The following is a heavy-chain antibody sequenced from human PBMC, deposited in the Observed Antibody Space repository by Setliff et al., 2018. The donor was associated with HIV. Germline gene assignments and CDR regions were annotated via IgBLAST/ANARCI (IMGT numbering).Heavy chain of an antibody. CDR1: GFTFSNYA. CDR2: MSYDGSNI. V-gene: IGHV3-30*04. CDR3: ARDAKGGIDY. D-gene: IGHD3-16*01. J-gene: IGHJ4*02. Sequence: GGSLRLSCAASGFTFSNYAMHWVRQAPGKGLECVSLMSYDGSNIYYADSVKGRFTISRDNSKNTLYLKMNSLRVEDTATYYCARDAKGGIDYWGQGTLVTVSS.